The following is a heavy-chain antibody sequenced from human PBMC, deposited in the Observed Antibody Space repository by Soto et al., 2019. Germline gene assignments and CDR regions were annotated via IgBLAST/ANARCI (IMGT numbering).Heavy chain of an antibody. CDR1: GFTLSNYG. CDR2: IWYDGTTT. J-gene: IGHJ5*02. D-gene: IGHD3-10*02. Sequence: ESGGGVVQPGRSLTLSCVASGFTLSNYGMHWVRQAPGRGLEWVAVIWYDGTTTYSADSVKGRFSISRDNSKNALFLQLCSLRAEDTALYHWARNVGSSCSSRLFDTWGQGTLVTVSS. CDR3: ARNVGSSCSSRLFDT. V-gene: IGHV3-33*01.